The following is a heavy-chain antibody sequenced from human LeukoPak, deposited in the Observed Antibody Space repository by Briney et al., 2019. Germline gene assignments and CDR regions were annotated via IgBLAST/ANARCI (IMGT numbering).Heavy chain of an antibody. CDR3: TKARSASSSSCYNY. CDR2: ISGSATST. D-gene: IGHD2-2*02. V-gene: IGHV3-23*01. J-gene: IGHJ4*02. CDR1: VFTFSNYS. Sequence: GGSLRLSCAASVFTFSNYSMSWVRQAPGKGLEWVSRISGSATSTYYAGSVKGRFTISRDNSKNTLELQMNSLRAEDTAVYYCTKARSASSSSCYNYWGQGILVTVSS.